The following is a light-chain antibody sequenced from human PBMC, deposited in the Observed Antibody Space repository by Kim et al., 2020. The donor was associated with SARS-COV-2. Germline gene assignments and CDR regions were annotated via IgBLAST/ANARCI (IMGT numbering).Light chain of an antibody. CDR3: QQYYSGIT. Sequence: DIQMTQSPSSLSASVGDRVTITCRASQAITNSVAWYQQRPGKAPKLLLYASSRLESGVPSRFSGSGSGTDYTLTISSLQPEDFAAYYCQQYYSGITFGGGTKVEIK. CDR1: QAITNS. J-gene: IGKJ4*02. V-gene: IGKV1-NL1*01. CDR2: ASS.